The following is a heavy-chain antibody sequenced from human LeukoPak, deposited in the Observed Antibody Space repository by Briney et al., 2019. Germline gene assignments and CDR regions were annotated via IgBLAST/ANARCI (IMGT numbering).Heavy chain of an antibody. CDR1: GYSFTSYW. CDR2: IYPGDSDT. D-gene: IGHD3-22*01. CDR3: ARRGYYYDSSGYPHYYFDY. V-gene: IGHV5-51*01. Sequence: ESLKISCKGSGYSFTSYWIGWVRQMPGKGLEWMGIIYPGDSDTRYSPSFQGQVTISADKSISTAYLQWSSLKASDTAMYYCARRGYYYDSSGYPHYYFDYWGQGTLVIVSS. J-gene: IGHJ4*02.